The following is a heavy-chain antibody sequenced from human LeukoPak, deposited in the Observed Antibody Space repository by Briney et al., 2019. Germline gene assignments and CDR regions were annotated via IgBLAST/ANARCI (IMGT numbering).Heavy chain of an antibody. CDR1: GGSISSGSYY. CDR2: IYTSGST. J-gene: IGHJ3*02. Sequence: PSETLSLTCTVSGGSISSGSYYWSWIRQPAGKGLEWIGRIYTSGSTNYNPSLKSRVTISVDTSKNQFSLKLSSVTAAGTAVYYCARAGRYSSSSYRAFDIWGQGTMVTVSS. CDR3: ARAGRYSSSSYRAFDI. D-gene: IGHD6-6*01. V-gene: IGHV4-61*02.